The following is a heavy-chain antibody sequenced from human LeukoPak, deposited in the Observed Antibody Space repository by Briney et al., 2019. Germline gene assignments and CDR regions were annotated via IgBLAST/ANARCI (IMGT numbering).Heavy chain of an antibody. CDR2: NSGGST. D-gene: IGHD6-19*01. J-gene: IGHJ4*02. V-gene: IGHV3-23*01. CDR1: GFTFSSYA. Sequence: GGSLRLSCAASGFTFSSYAVYWVRQAPGRGLEWVSSNSGGSTYYADSVKGRFTISRDNSKNTLYLQMNSLRAEDTAVYYCAKDLGSSGWYIDYWGQGTLVTVSS. CDR3: AKDLGSSGWYIDY.